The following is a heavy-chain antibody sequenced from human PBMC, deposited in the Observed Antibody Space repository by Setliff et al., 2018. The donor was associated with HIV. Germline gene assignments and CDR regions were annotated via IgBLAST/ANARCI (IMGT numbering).Heavy chain of an antibody. J-gene: IGHJ3*01. V-gene: IGHV3-33*06. D-gene: IGHD3-22*01. CDR1: GFTLSHYG. Sequence: GSLRLSCDASGFTLSHYGMHWVRQAPGKGLEWVALMWSHGRTTHYADSVKGRFTISRDNSNNTLSLQMSSLRAEDTALYSCAKLDYYDFSGSWARKVAIDFWGQGTTVTVSS. CDR2: MWSHGRTT. CDR3: AKLDYYDFSGSWARKVAIDF.